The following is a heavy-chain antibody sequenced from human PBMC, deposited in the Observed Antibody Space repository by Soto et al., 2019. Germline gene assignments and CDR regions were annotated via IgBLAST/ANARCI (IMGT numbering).Heavy chain of an antibody. J-gene: IGHJ4*02. CDR3: ARGVGSSPLRY. Sequence: TLSLTCTISGGAISGYYWSWIRQSPRQGLEWIGYVYDNGRPYYSPSLKSRVTISADTSKNQISLKLTSATAADTAVYYCARGVGSSPLRYWGRGTLVTASS. D-gene: IGHD3-9*01. V-gene: IGHV4-59*01. CDR2: VYDNGRP. CDR1: GGAISGYY.